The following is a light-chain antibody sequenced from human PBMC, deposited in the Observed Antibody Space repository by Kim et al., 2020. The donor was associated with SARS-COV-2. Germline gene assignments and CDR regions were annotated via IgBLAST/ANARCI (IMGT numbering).Light chain of an antibody. V-gene: IGKV1-12*01. CDR1: QSIGPW. CDR3: QQGTTFPWT. CDR2: GAS. J-gene: IGKJ1*01. Sequence: ASGGDTVTLTCLASQSIGPWLAWYQQKPGKAPKLLISGASDLETGVPSRFSGSGSGTDFTLTISSLQPEDFATYYCQQGTTFPWTFGPGTKVDIK.